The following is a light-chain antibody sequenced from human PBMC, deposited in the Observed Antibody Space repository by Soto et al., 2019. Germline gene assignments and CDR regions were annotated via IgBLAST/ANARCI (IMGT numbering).Light chain of an antibody. CDR2: RNN. V-gene: IGLV1-47*01. CDR3: AAWDDSLSGQV. J-gene: IGLJ2*01. CDR1: XXXIGSNY. Sequence: QAVVTQPPSASGXXXXRVXXXXXGXXXXIGSNYVYWYQQLPGTAPKLLIYRNNQRPSGVPDRFSGSKSGTSASLAISGLRSEDEADYYCAAWDDSLSGQVFGGGTKLTVL.